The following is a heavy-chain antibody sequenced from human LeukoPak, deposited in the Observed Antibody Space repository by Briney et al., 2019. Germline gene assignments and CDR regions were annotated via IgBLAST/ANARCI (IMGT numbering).Heavy chain of an antibody. J-gene: IGHJ3*02. V-gene: IGHV4-61*02. CDR1: GGSISSGSYY. Sequence: PSETLSLTCTVSGGSISSGSYYWSWIRQPAGKGLEWIGRIYTSGSTNYNPSLKSRVTISVDTSKNQFSLKLSSVTAADTAVYYCARREGSHYDFWSGYSDAFDIWGQGTMVTVSS. CDR3: ARREGSHYDFWSGYSDAFDI. D-gene: IGHD3-3*01. CDR2: IYTSGST.